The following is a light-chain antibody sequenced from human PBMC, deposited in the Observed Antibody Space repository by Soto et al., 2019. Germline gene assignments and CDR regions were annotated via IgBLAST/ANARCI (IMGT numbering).Light chain of an antibody. CDR3: ETWDTNPRV. Sequence: QSVLTQSSSASASLGSSVKLTCTLSSRHSSNSIAWHQQQPGKAPRYLMKVEGSGSYYKGSGVPDRFSGSSSGADRYLTISNLQFEDEADYYCETWDTNPRVFGGGTKLTV. V-gene: IGLV4-60*02. J-gene: IGLJ2*01. CDR1: SRHSSNS. CDR2: VEGSGSY.